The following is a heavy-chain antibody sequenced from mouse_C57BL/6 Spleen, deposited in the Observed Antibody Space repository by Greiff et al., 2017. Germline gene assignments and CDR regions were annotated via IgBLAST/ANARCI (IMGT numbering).Heavy chain of an antibody. CDR1: GYTFTSYG. D-gene: IGHD1-1*01. CDR2: IYPRSGNT. CDR3: ARSLYSGSSPYYFDY. Sequence: VQLQQSGAELARPGASVKLSCKASGYTFTSYGISWVKQRTGQGLEWIGEIYPRSGNTYYNEKVKGKATLTADKSSSTAYMELRSLTSENSAVYFCARSLYSGSSPYYFDYWGQGTTLTVSS. J-gene: IGHJ2*01. V-gene: IGHV1-81*01.